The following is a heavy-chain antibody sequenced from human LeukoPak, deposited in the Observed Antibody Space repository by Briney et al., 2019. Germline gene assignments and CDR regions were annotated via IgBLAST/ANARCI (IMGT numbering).Heavy chain of an antibody. CDR1: GYTFTSYY. Sequence: EASVKVSCKASGYTFTSYYMHWVRQAPGQGLEWMGIINPSGGSTSYAQKFQGRVTMTRDTSTSTVYMELSSLRSEDTAVYYCARMSGSSRTSYYYGMDVWGQGTTVTVSS. CDR2: INPSGGST. J-gene: IGHJ6*02. D-gene: IGHD6-13*01. V-gene: IGHV1-46*01. CDR3: ARMSGSSRTSYYYGMDV.